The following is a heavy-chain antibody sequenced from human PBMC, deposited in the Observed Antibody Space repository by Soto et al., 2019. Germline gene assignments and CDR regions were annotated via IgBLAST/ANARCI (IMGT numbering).Heavy chain of an antibody. V-gene: IGHV1-2*04. CDR1: GYSFTDYH. CDR3: SRGDSTDCSNGVCSFFYNHDMDV. Sequence: ASVKVSCKASGYSFTDYHIHWVRQAPGQGLEWLGRINPKSGGTSTAQKFQGWVTMTTDTSISTASMELTRLTSDDTAIYYCSRGDSTDCSNGVCSFFYNHDMDVWGQGTTVTVSS. CDR2: INPKSGGT. J-gene: IGHJ6*02. D-gene: IGHD2-8*01.